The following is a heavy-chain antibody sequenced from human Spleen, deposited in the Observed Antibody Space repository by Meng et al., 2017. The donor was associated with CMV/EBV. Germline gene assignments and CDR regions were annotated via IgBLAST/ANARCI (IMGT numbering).Heavy chain of an antibody. J-gene: IGHJ4*02. D-gene: IGHD2-2*01. CDR3: AREGLSKSYFDY. CDR1: GFTVNTNY. V-gene: IGHV3-53*01. Sequence: GESLKISCAASGFTVNTNYMSWVRQAPGKGLEWVSVIYSGSRTYYADSVKGRFTISRDNSENTLSLQMNSLRPEDTALYYCAREGLSKSYFDYWGQGTLVTVSS. CDR2: IYSGSRT.